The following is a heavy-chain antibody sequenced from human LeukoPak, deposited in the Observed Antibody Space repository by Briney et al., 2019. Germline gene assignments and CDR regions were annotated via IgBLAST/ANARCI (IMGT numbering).Heavy chain of an antibody. CDR2: TRNKANSYTT. Sequence: GGSLRLSCAASGFTFSDHYMDWVRQAPGKGLEWVGRTRNKANSYTTEYAASVKGRFTISRDDRKNSLYLKMNSLKAEDTAVYYCAREGYYDFWSGYLPGYYYYYMDVWGKGTTVTVSS. D-gene: IGHD3-3*01. V-gene: IGHV3-72*01. J-gene: IGHJ6*03. CDR3: AREGYYDFWSGYLPGYYYYYMDV. CDR1: GFTFSDHY.